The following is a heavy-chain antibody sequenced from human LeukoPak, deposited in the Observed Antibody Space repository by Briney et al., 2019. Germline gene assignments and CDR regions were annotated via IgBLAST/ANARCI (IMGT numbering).Heavy chain of an antibody. V-gene: IGHV4-61*05. CDR2: IYFTGST. D-gene: IGHD5-12*01. Sequence: SETLSLTCTVSGDSISSSSYYWGWIRQPPGKGLEWIGRIYFTGSTNYNPSLKSRVTMSVDTSKNQFSLKLSSVTAADTAVYYCASDTRRGYSGYDPERGFDYWGQGTLVTVSS. J-gene: IGHJ4*02. CDR1: GDSISSSSYY. CDR3: ASDTRRGYSGYDPERGFDY.